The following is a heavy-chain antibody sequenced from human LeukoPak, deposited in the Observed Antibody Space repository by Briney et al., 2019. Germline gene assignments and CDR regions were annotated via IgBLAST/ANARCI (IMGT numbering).Heavy chain of an antibody. Sequence: GGSLRLSCAASRFPFSTYGMHWVRQAPGKGLEWVAFIRYDGSSKFYGDSVKGRFTVSRDNSKNTLHLQMNSLRAEDTAVYYCAKDSTGVTTTGEIITPTDAFDVWGQGTMVTVSS. J-gene: IGHJ3*01. CDR2: IRYDGSSK. CDR1: RFPFSTYG. V-gene: IGHV3-30*02. CDR3: AKDSTGVTTTGEIITPTDAFDV. D-gene: IGHD7-27*01.